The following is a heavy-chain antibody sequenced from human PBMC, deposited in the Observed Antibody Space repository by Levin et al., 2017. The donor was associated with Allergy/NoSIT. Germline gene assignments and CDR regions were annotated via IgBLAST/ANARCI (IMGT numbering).Heavy chain of an antibody. J-gene: IGHJ4*02. CDR2: IWFDGSNK. CDR1: GFTFSNYA. Sequence: GGSLRLSCPASGFTFSNYAMHWVRQAPGKGLEWVAGIWFDGSNKYYADSVRGRFTISRDNFKNTLYLQMNSLRAEDTAVYYCARDRYSSGWNSRDYWGQGTLVTVSS. D-gene: IGHD6-19*01. V-gene: IGHV3-33*01. CDR3: ARDRYSSGWNSRDY.